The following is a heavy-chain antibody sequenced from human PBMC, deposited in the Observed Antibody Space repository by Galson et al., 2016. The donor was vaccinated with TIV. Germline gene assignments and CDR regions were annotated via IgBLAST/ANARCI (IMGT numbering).Heavy chain of an antibody. Sequence: SVKVSCKASGGSFMNYAVSWVRQAPGQGLEWMGRIIPIFGTGNYAQKFQGRVTITADIFASTAYMELSSLTSDDTAVSYCAGPPTFGDVYHYYMDVWGKGTAVTVSS. V-gene: IGHV1-69*06. CDR2: IIPIFGTG. CDR1: GGSFMNYA. J-gene: IGHJ6*03. D-gene: IGHD5-24*01. CDR3: AGPPTFGDVYHYYMDV.